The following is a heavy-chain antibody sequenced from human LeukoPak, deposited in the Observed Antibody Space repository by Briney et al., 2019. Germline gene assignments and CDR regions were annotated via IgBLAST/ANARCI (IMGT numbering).Heavy chain of an antibody. CDR1: GYTFTDYG. Sequence: GASVKVPCKAPGYTFTDYGVSWVRQAPGQGLEWMGWTSGYNSNTNPAQNLQGRVTLTTDTSSSTAYMELRSLTSDDTAMYYCARGGILRSFDVWGQGTMVTVSS. J-gene: IGHJ3*01. CDR2: TSGYNSNT. CDR3: ARGGILRSFDV. V-gene: IGHV1-18*01. D-gene: IGHD3-10*01.